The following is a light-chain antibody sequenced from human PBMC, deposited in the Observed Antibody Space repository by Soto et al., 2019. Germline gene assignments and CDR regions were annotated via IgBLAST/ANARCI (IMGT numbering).Light chain of an antibody. CDR3: QQRSDWLT. CDR2: DAS. CDR1: QSVSTA. J-gene: IGKJ4*01. V-gene: IGKV3-11*01. Sequence: EIVLTQSPATLSLSPGERATLSCRASQSVSTALAWYQQKPGQAPRLLIHDASIRAPGIPARFSGSGSGTDFTLTMSSLQPEDFAVYYCQQRSDWLTFGGGTKVEIK.